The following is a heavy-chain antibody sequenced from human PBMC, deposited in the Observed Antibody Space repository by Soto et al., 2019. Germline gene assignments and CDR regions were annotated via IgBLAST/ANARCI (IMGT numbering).Heavy chain of an antibody. J-gene: IGHJ4*02. D-gene: IGHD5-12*01. CDR2: IYYSGIT. CDR1: GGSISSSNW. CDR3: ARQYGGYEYYFDY. Sequence: SETLSLTCAVSGGSISSSNWWHWVLQPPGKGLEWIGYIYYSGITYYNPSLKNRLTISQDMSKNQFSLKLRSVTAADTAVYYCARQYGGYEYYFDYWGQGTLVTVSS. V-gene: IGHV4-4*02.